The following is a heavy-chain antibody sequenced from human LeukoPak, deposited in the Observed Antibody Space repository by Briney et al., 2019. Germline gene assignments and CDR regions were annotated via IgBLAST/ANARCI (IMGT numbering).Heavy chain of an antibody. CDR3: ARGGKRWPFDY. CDR2: MNPNSGNP. Sequence: ASVKVSCKASGYTFTGYCMHWVRQATGQGLQWMGWMNPNSGNPGYAQKFQGRVTMTRNTSMSTAYMELSSLRSEDTAVYYCARGGKRWPFDYWGQGTLVTVSS. D-gene: IGHD4-23*01. CDR1: GYTFTGYC. J-gene: IGHJ4*02. V-gene: IGHV1-8*02.